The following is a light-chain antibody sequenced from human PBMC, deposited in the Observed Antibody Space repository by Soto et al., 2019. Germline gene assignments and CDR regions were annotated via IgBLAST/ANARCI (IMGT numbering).Light chain of an antibody. Sequence: DIVMTQSPDSLAVSLGERATIKCRSSQSILKSSIKKNSLAWYQQKPGQPPRLLIYWASTRDSGVPDRFSGSGSGTDFTLTITRLQAEDVAVYYCQQCYSSSLTFGGGTKVEIK. CDR2: WAS. V-gene: IGKV4-1*01. J-gene: IGKJ4*01. CDR1: QSILKSSIKKNS. CDR3: QQCYSSSLT.